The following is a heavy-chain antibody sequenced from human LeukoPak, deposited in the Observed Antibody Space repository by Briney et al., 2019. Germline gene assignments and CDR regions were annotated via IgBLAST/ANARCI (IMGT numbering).Heavy chain of an antibody. Sequence: GGSLRLSCAASGFTFSNYAMSWVRQAPGKGLEWVSAISGSGGSTYYADSVKGRFTISRDNAKNSLYLQMNSLRAEDTAVYYCATPSGYYYDSSGHGNWGQGTLVTVSS. CDR3: ATPSGYYYDSSGHGN. CDR1: GFTFSNYA. D-gene: IGHD3-22*01. J-gene: IGHJ4*02. V-gene: IGHV3-23*01. CDR2: ISGSGGST.